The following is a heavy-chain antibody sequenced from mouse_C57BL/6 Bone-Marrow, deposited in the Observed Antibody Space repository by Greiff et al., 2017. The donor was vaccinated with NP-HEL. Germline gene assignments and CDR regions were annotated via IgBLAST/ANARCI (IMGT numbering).Heavy chain of an antibody. CDR1: GFSFSSYG. V-gene: IGHV5-6*01. J-gene: IGHJ2*01. CDR3: ASHVGIFITTVVALDY. D-gene: IGHD1-1*01. CDR2: ISSGGSYT. Sequence: VQLQQSGGDLVKPGGSLKLSCAASGFSFSSYGMSWVRQTPDKRLEWVVTISSGGSYTYYPDSVKGRFTISRDNAKNTLYLQMSSLKSEDTAMYYCASHVGIFITTVVALDYWGQGTTLTVSS.